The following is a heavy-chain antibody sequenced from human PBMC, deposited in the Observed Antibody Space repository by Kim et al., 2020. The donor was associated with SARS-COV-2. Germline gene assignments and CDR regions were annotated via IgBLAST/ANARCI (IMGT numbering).Heavy chain of an antibody. V-gene: IGHV3-23*01. Sequence: GGSLRLSCAASGFTLTNNAMSWVRQPLGRGLEWVSTIRAGAETTYYANSVNGRFTISRDSATHTLYLQLDSLRADDTAIYDCAKDRGGSGWPVFDYWGQGTLVTVTS. CDR1: GFTLTNNA. CDR3: AKDRGGSGWPVFDY. J-gene: IGHJ4*02. CDR2: IRAGAETT. D-gene: IGHD6-19*01.